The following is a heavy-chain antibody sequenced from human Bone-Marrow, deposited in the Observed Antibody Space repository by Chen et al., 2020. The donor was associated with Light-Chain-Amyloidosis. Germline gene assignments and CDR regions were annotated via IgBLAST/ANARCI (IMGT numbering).Heavy chain of an antibody. V-gene: IGHV3-49*04. D-gene: IGHD3-3*01. CDR2: IRSKAYGGTT. CDR1: GFTFGDYA. J-gene: IGHJ5*02. Sequence: EVQLVESGGGVVRPGGSLRLSCTASGFTFGDYAMSWVRQAPGKGLEWVGFIRSKAYGGTTEYAASVKGRFTISRDDSKSIAYLQMNSLKPEDTAVYYCTRDVPSKARFLEWVGFDPWGQGTLVTVSS. CDR3: TRDVPSKARFLEWVGFDP.